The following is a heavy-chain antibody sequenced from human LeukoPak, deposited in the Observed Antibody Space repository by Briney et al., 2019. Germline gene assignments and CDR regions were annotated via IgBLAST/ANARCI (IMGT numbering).Heavy chain of an antibody. D-gene: IGHD4-17*01. J-gene: IGHJ6*02. V-gene: IGHV3-33*01. Sequence: PGRSLRLSCAASGFTFSSYGMHWVRQAPGKGLEWVAVIRYDGSNKYYADSVKGRFTISRDNSKNTLYLQMNSLRAEDTAVYYCARETLATTATRYYGMDVWGQGTTVTVSS. CDR1: GFTFSSYG. CDR2: IRYDGSNK. CDR3: ARETLATTATRYYGMDV.